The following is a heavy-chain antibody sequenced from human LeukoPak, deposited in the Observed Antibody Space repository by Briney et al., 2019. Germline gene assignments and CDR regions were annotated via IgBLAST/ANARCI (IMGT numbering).Heavy chain of an antibody. D-gene: IGHD3-9*01. Sequence: GGSLRLSCAASGFTFSSYSMNWVRQAPGKGLEWVSSISSSGTYVYYADSVKGRFTISRDNAKNSLSPQMNSLRADDAAVYYCARASSKQLAGYLPDGFDIWGQGTMVTVSS. CDR3: ARASSKQLAGYLPDGFDI. CDR1: GFTFSSYS. V-gene: IGHV3-21*01. J-gene: IGHJ3*02. CDR2: ISSSGTYV.